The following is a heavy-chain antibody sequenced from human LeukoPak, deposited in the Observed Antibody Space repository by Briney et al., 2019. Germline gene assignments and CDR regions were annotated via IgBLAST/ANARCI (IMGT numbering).Heavy chain of an antibody. D-gene: IGHD4-17*01. Sequence: PSETLSLTCTVSGDSIGTYFWNWIRQSAGEGLEWIGHVYDGGRTNYNPSLKGRVTISVDTSKNQVSLNLRSVTAADTALYYCARGTTVLYYMDVWGKGTTVTVSS. CDR2: VYDGGRT. J-gene: IGHJ6*03. V-gene: IGHV4-59*08. CDR1: GDSIGTYF. CDR3: ARGTTVLYYMDV.